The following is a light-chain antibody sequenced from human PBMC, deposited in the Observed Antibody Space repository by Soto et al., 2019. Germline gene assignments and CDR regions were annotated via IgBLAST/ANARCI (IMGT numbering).Light chain of an antibody. CDR2: EVS. J-gene: IGLJ2*01. CDR1: SSDVGGYNY. CDR3: SSYTSSSTLV. Sequence: QSALTQPASVSGSPGQSITISCTGSSSDVGGYNYVSWYQQHPGKAPKLMIYEVSNRPSGISNRFSGSKSGNMASLTLSGLQAEDEADYYCSSYTSSSTLVFGGGTQLTVL. V-gene: IGLV2-14*01.